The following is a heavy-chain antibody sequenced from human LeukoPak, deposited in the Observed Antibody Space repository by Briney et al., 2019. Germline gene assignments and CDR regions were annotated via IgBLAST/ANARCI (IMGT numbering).Heavy chain of an antibody. J-gene: IGHJ4*02. CDR2: IKSKTDGGTT. CDR3: TTGNSGY. V-gene: IGHV3-15*01. CDR1: GFTFNYAW. Sequence: GGSLRLSCAASGFTFNYAWMSWVRQTPGKGLEWLGRIKSKTDGGTTEYAAPVKGRFTISRDDSKNTLYLQMNSLKTEVTAVYYCTTGNSGYWGQGTLVTVSS. D-gene: IGHD4-23*01.